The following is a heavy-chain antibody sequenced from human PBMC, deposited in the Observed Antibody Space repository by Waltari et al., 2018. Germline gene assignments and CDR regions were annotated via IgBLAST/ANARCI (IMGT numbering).Heavy chain of an antibody. CDR2: IYYSGST. CDR1: GCSISSSSYS. J-gene: IGHJ5*02. Sequence: QLQLQESGPGLVKPSETLSLTCTVSGCSISSSSYSWGWIRQPPGKGLEWIGSIYYSGSTYYNPSLKSRVTISVDTSKNQFSLKLSSVTAADTAVYYCARDRSDVNWFDPWGQGTLVTVSS. CDR3: ARDRSDVNWFDP. D-gene: IGHD2-15*01. V-gene: IGHV4-39*07.